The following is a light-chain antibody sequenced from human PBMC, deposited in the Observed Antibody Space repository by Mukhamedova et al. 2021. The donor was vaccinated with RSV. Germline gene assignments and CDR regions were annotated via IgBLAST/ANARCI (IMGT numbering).Light chain of an antibody. V-gene: IGLV1-47*01. Sequence: GTAPRPLICRSNQRPSGVPDRFSGSKSGTSASLALSGLRSEDEADYYCASWDDRLSGVVFGGGTKLTVL. CDR3: ASWDDRLSGVV. J-gene: IGLJ2*01. CDR2: RSN.